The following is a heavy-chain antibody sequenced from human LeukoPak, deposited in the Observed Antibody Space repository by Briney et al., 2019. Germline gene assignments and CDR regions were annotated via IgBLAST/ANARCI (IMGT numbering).Heavy chain of an antibody. CDR3: ARAGPYYYDSSGYGFDY. D-gene: IGHD3-22*01. Sequence: SETLSLTCAVYGGSFSGYYWSWIRQPPGKGLEWIGEINHSGSTNYNPSLKSRVTISVDTSKNQFSLKLSSVTAADTAVYYCARAGPYYYDSSGYGFDYWGQGTLVTVSS. J-gene: IGHJ4*02. CDR1: GGSFSGYY. V-gene: IGHV4-34*01. CDR2: INHSGST.